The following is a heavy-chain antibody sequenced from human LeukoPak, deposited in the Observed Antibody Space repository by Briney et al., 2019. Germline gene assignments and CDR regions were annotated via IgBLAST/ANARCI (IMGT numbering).Heavy chain of an antibody. CDR2: VTAFNENT. J-gene: IGHJ5*02. CDR3: ARVDPGEPNNWFDP. V-gene: IGHV1-18*01. D-gene: IGHD2-8*01. CDR1: GFALTTYN. Sequence: GASVKVSCKASGFALTTYNIVWLRQAPGQGLEWVGWVTAFNENTHYSRKVQGRVTMTTDTSTSTAYMELRSLRSDDTAVYYCARVDPGEPNNWFDPWGQGTLVTVSS.